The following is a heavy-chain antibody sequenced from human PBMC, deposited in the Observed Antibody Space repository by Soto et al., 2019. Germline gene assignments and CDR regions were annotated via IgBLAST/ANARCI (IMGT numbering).Heavy chain of an antibody. D-gene: IGHD6-19*01. V-gene: IGHV3-11*01. CDR2: ITSGGTI. J-gene: IGHJ6*02. CDR1: GFTFSDYY. CDR3: ATDPDSSAYYGMDV. Sequence: QVQLLESGGGLVKPGGSLRLSCAASGFTFSDYYMTWIRQAPGKGLEWVSSITSGGTIYYADSVKDRFTISRDNAKNSLYLQLNSLSAEDTAVYYCATDPDSSAYYGMDVWGQGTTVTVSS.